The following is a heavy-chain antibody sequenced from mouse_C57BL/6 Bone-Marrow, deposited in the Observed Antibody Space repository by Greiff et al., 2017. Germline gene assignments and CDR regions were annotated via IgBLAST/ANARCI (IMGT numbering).Heavy chain of an antibody. CDR2: IDPSDSYT. Sequence: QVQLQQPGAELVKPGASVNLSCKASGYTFTSYWMQWVKQRPGQGLEWIGEIDPSDSYTNYNQKFKGKATLTVDTSSSTAYMQLSSLTSEDSAVYYCAREGLLGYFDVWGTGTTVTVSS. CDR1: GYTFTSYW. J-gene: IGHJ1*03. V-gene: IGHV1-50*01. CDR3: AREGLLGYFDV. D-gene: IGHD2-3*01.